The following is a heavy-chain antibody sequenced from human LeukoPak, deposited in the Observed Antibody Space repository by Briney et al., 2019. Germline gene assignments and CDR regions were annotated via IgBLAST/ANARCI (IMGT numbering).Heavy chain of an antibody. D-gene: IGHD3-10*01. CDR3: AKDELLWFGESPHWFDP. J-gene: IGHJ5*02. V-gene: IGHV3-23*01. CDR2: ISGSGGSA. Sequence: PGGSLRLSCAASGFTFSSYAMSWVRQAPGKGLEWVSAISGSGGSAYYADSVKGRFTISRDNSKNTLYLEMNSLRAEDTAVYYCAKDELLWFGESPHWFDPWGQETLVTVSS. CDR1: GFTFSSYA.